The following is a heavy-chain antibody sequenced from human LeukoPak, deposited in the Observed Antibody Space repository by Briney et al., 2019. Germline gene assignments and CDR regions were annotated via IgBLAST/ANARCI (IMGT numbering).Heavy chain of an antibody. CDR1: GGSISSYY. CDR2: INHSGST. CDR3: ARLGYYGSGSYYFHFGHTRFDY. D-gene: IGHD3-10*01. J-gene: IGHJ4*02. Sequence: SETLSLTCTVSGGSISSYYWSWIRQPPGKGLEWIGEINHSGSTNYNPSLKSRVTISVDTSKNQFSLKLSSVTAADTAVYYCARLGYYGSGSYYFHFGHTRFDYWGQGTLVTVSS. V-gene: IGHV4-34*01.